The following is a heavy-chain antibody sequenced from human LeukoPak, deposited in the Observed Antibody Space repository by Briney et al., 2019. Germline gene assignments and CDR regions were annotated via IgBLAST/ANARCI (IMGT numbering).Heavy chain of an antibody. V-gene: IGHV4-59*08. D-gene: IGHD6-13*01. CDR1: GGSISSYY. CDR2: IYYSGST. Sequence: SETLSLTCTVSGGSISSYYWSWIRQPPGKGLEWIGYIYYSGSTNYNPSLKSRVTISADTSKNQFSLKLSFVTAADTAMYYCARMFRSSWYINWFDPWGQGTLVTVSS. J-gene: IGHJ5*02. CDR3: ARMFRSSWYINWFDP.